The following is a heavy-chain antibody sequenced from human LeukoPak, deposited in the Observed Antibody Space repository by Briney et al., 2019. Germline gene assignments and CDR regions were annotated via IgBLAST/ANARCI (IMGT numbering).Heavy chain of an antibody. D-gene: IGHD3-10*01. CDR2: TYIGVRK. CDR1: AFTFSISA. J-gene: IGHJ6*03. V-gene: IGHV3-53*01. Sequence: GGSLRLSCAPSAFTFSISAMSCVRQAPKKVLEWVSVTYIGVRKYYQNSVKARFTSPRDNSKNTLYLQMNSLRAEDTAVYYCARVYYGSGSLHYYYYYMDVWGKGTTVTISS. CDR3: ARVYYGSGSLHYYYYYMDV.